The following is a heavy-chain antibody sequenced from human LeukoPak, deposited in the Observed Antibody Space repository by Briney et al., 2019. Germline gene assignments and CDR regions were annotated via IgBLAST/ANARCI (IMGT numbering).Heavy chain of an antibody. Sequence: SETLSLTCTVSGGSISSYSWSWIRQPPGKGLEWIGYIYYSGSTNYNPSLKSRVTISVDTSKNQFSLKLSSVTAADTAVYYCARAGMWLRFHWFDPWGQGTLVTVSS. V-gene: IGHV4-59*01. CDR2: IYYSGST. CDR1: GGSISSYS. CDR3: ARAGMWLRFHWFDP. J-gene: IGHJ5*02. D-gene: IGHD5-12*01.